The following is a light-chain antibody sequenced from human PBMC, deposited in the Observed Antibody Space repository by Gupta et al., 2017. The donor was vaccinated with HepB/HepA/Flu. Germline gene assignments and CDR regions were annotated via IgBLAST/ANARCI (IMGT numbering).Light chain of an antibody. V-gene: IGKV1-5*03. CDR2: KAS. CDR3: QQYKSYLGPPLT. Sequence: DIQMTQSPSTLSASVGDRVTITCRASQSISSWLAWYQQKPGKAPKLLIYKASSLESGVPSRFSGSGSGTEFTLTISSLQPDDFATYYCQQYKSYLGPPLTFGGGTKVEIK. J-gene: IGKJ4*01. CDR1: QSISSW.